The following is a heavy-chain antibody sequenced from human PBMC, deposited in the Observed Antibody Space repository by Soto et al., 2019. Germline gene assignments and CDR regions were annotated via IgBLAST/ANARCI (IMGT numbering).Heavy chain of an antibody. CDR3: ATGYCSGGGGGGAFGDDY. CDR1: GFTFNTYS. V-gene: IGHV3-48*02. Sequence: GGSLRLSCAASGFTFNTYSRNWVRHDPGTGLEWVSYIRSSGNTIYYADSVKGRFTISRDNAQNSLYLQMNSLRDEGTAVYYCATGYCSGGGGGGAFGDDYWGRGNLVTVCS. J-gene: IGHJ4*02. D-gene: IGHD2-15*01. CDR2: IRSSGNTI.